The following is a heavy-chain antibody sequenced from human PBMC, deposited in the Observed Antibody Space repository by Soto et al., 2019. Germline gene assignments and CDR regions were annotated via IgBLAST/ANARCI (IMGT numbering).Heavy chain of an antibody. Sequence: QVQLVQSGAEVKKPGASVKVSCKASGYTFTSYDINWVRQATGQGLEWMGWMNPISGNTGYAQKFQGRVTMTRNTSISTAYMELSSLRSEDTAVYYCARTKKGYDFWSGYYYYYYYMDVWGKGTTVTVSS. CDR3: ARTKKGYDFWSGYYYYYYYMDV. CDR2: MNPISGNT. J-gene: IGHJ6*03. D-gene: IGHD3-3*01. V-gene: IGHV1-8*01. CDR1: GYTFTSYD.